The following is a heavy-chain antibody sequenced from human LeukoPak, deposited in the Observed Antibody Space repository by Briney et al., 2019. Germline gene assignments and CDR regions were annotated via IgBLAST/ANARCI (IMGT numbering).Heavy chain of an antibody. V-gene: IGHV3-48*01. D-gene: IGHD3/OR15-3a*01. CDR2: ISTFSSTI. CDR3: AREVVGLDY. Sequence: GGSLRLSCAASGITFSSNGMVWVRQTPEKGLEWISYISTFSSTIKYAGSVRGRFTISRDNANNSLYLQMDSLRADDTAVYYCAREVVGLDYWGQGILVTVSS. J-gene: IGHJ4*02. CDR1: GITFSSNG.